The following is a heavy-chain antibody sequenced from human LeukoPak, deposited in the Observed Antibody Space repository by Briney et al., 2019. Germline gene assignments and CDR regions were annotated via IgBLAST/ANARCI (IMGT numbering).Heavy chain of an antibody. Sequence: GGSLRLSCAASVFTIDGYAMHWVRQTPGKSLEWVTLISADAGRKYYADSVKGRFTISGDNSKNSLFLQMNSLRTEDTALYYCAKGQDSSGYRSLDYWGQGTLLTVSS. J-gene: IGHJ4*02. V-gene: IGHV3-43*02. D-gene: IGHD3-22*01. CDR1: VFTIDGYA. CDR3: AKGQDSSGYRSLDY. CDR2: ISADAGRK.